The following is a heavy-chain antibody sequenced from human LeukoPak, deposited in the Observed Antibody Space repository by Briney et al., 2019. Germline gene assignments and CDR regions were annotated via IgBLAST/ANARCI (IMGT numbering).Heavy chain of an antibody. J-gene: IGHJ4*02. CDR3: ARDPRSKGGDWGDFDY. D-gene: IGHD2-21*02. Sequence: AGGSLRLSCAASGFTFSTYWMSWVRQAPGKGLEWVANIKEDGSEGYYVDSVKGRFTISRDNAKSSLNLQMTSLRAEDTAVYYCARDPRSKGGDWGDFDYWGQGTLVTVSS. CDR2: IKEDGSEG. V-gene: IGHV3-7*01. CDR1: GFTFSTYW.